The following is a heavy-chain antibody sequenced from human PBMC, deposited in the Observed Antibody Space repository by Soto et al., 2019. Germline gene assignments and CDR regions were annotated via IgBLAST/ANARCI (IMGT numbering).Heavy chain of an antibody. D-gene: IGHD6-19*01. Sequence: SGPTLVNPTQTLTLTCTFSGFSLSTTGGGVGWIRQPPGKALEWLAVIYWDDDKRYSPSLKTRLAITKDTSKNQVVLTMTNLDPVDTATYFCAHSPGGILVAGRPFHVWGQATLVTVSS. CDR2: IYWDDDK. CDR3: AHSPGGILVAGRPFHV. J-gene: IGHJ3*01. CDR1: GFSLSTTGGG. V-gene: IGHV2-5*02.